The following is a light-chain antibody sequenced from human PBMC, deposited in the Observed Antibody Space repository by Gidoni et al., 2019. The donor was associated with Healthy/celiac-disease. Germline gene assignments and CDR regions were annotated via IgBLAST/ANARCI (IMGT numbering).Light chain of an antibody. V-gene: IGKV3-15*01. Sequence: DIVMTQSPATLSVSPGERATLSCRASQSVSSNLAWYQQKPGQAPRLLIYGASTRAPGIPARFSGSGSGTQFTLTISSLQSEDFAVYYCQQSNNWPRTFGPGTKVDIK. CDR1: QSVSSN. CDR2: GAS. CDR3: QQSNNWPRT. J-gene: IGKJ3*01.